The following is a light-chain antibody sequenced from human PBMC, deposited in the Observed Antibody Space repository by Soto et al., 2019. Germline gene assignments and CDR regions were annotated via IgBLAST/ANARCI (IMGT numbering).Light chain of an antibody. V-gene: IGKV1-39*01. CDR1: QSISDY. CDR3: QQSHSVPFT. CDR2: AAS. J-gene: IGKJ3*01. Sequence: DIRMTQSPLSLSASVGDRVTITCRASQSISDYVNWYQQNTGKAHKLLIFAASSLPSRVSSRFSGSGSGTDFTLALSSVSPADYATDHFQQSHSVPFTFGPGTKVHI.